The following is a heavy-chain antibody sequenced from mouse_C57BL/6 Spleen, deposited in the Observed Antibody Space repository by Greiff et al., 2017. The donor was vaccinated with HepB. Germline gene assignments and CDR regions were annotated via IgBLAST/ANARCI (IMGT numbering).Heavy chain of an antibody. Sequence: QVQLQQSGAELVRPGASVKLSCKASGYTFTDYYINWVKQRPGQGLEWIARLYPGSGNTYYNEKFKGKATLTAEKSSSTAYMQLSSLTSEDSAVYFCARGRYDYDGWYFDVWGTGTTVTVSS. V-gene: IGHV1-76*01. CDR2: LYPGSGNT. CDR1: GYTFTDYY. J-gene: IGHJ1*03. D-gene: IGHD2-4*01. CDR3: ARGRYDYDGWYFDV.